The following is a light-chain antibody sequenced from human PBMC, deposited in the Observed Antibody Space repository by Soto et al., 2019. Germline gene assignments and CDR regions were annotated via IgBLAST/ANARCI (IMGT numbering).Light chain of an antibody. J-gene: IGKJ3*01. CDR3: QQYNSYSPEFT. V-gene: IGKV1-5*03. Sequence: DIQMTQSPSTLSASVGDRVTITCRASQSISSWLAWYQQKPGKAPKLLIYKASSLESGVPSRFSGSGSGTEFTITISGLPPDDFATYYCQQYNSYSPEFTFGPGTKVDIK. CDR1: QSISSW. CDR2: KAS.